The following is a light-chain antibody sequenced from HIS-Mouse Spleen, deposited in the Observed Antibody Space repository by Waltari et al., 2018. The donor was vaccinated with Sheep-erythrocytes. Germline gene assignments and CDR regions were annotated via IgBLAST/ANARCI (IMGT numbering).Light chain of an antibody. CDR2: EVS. V-gene: IGLV2-14*01. J-gene: IGLJ3*02. CDR3: SSYTSSITWV. Sequence: QSALTQPASVSGSPGQSITISCTGTSSDVGGYNYVSWYQQHPGKAPKLIIYEVSNRPSGVSNRFSCSKSGNTASLTISGLQAEDEADYYCSSYTSSITWVFGGGTKLTVL. CDR1: SSDVGGYNY.